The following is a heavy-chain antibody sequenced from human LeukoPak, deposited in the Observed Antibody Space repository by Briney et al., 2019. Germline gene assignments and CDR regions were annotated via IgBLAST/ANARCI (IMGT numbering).Heavy chain of an antibody. CDR3: GRDNNYKVDV. CDR2: IKSDGSIT. Sequence: SGGSLTLSCAASGFSFSNYWMVWVRQAPGKGLVWVSNIKSDGSITNYADSAKGRSTISRDNAKNTLYLQMNSLRAEDTAVYYCGRDNNYKVDVWGKGTTVTVSS. D-gene: IGHD4-11*01. J-gene: IGHJ6*04. CDR1: GFSFSNYW. V-gene: IGHV3-74*01.